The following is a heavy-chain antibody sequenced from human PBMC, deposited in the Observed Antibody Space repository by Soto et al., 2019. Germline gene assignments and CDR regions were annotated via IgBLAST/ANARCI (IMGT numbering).Heavy chain of an antibody. Sequence: QVQLVESGGGVVQPGRSLRLSCAASGFTFSSYAMHWVRQSPGKGLEWVAVISYDGSNKYYADSVKGRFTISRDNSKNTLYLQMNSLRAEYTAVYYCARGVSTVTISGPLDYLGQGTLVTVSS. CDR3: ARGVSTVTISGPLDY. D-gene: IGHD4-4*01. V-gene: IGHV3-30-3*01. J-gene: IGHJ4*02. CDR2: ISYDGSNK. CDR1: GFTFSSYA.